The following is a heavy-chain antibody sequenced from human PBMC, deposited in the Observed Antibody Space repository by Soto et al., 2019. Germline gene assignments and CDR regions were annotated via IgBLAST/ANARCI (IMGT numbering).Heavy chain of an antibody. CDR1: GDSVSSNSAA. CDR3: ARGPIAVAGTSFRNYYYYYGMDV. J-gene: IGHJ6*02. D-gene: IGHD6-19*01. CDR2: TYYRSKWYN. V-gene: IGHV6-1*01. Sequence: SQTLSLTCVISGDSVSSNSAAWNWIRQSPSRGLEWLGRTYYRSKWYNDYAVSVKSRITINPDTSKNQFSLQLNSVTPEDTAVYYCARGPIAVAGTSFRNYYYYYGMDVWGQGTTVT.